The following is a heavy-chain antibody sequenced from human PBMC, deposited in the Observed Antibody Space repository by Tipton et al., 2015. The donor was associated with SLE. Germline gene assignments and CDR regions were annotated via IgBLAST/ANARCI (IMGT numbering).Heavy chain of an antibody. Sequence: SLRLFCAASGLTFSTYWMHWVRQAPGKGLVWVSRINSDESIISYADSVKGRFTISRDNAKNTLYLQMSSLRPEDTAVYFCVREGRTHGDYSDWGQGTLVTVSS. J-gene: IGHJ4*02. CDR1: GLTFSTYW. D-gene: IGHD4-17*01. CDR2: INSDESII. CDR3: VREGRTHGDYSD. V-gene: IGHV3-74*01.